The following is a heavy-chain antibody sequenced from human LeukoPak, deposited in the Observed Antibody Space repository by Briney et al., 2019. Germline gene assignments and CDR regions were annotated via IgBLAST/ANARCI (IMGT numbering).Heavy chain of an antibody. Sequence: GGSLRLSCAASGSTFSSYGMHWVRQAPGKGLEWVAVIWCDGSNKYYADSVKGRFTISRDNSKNTLYLQMNSLKTEDTAVYYCTTESIRYSGYDFDYWGQGTLVTVSS. V-gene: IGHV3-33*01. D-gene: IGHD5-12*01. J-gene: IGHJ4*02. CDR2: IWCDGSNK. CDR1: GSTFSSYG. CDR3: TTESIRYSGYDFDY.